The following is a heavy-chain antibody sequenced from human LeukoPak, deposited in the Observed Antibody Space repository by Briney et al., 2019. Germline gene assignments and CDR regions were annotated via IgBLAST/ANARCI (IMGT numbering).Heavy chain of an antibody. CDR2: IYYSGST. J-gene: IGHJ6*02. CDR3: ARGTAYYYGMDV. Sequence: SETLSLTCTVSGGSISSYYWSWIRQPPGKGLEWIGYIYYSGSTNYNPSLKSRVTISVDTSKNQFSLKLSSVTAADTAVYYCARGTAYYYGMDVWGQGTTVTVSS. V-gene: IGHV4-59*01. CDR1: GGSISSYY.